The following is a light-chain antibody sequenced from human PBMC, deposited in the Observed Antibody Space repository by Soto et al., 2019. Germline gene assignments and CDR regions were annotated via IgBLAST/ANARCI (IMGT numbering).Light chain of an antibody. Sequence: AILMTQSPSSLSASTGYRVTITCRASQGISSYLAWYQQKPGKAPKLLIYAASTLQSGVPSRFSGSGSGTDFTLTISCLQSEDFATYYCQQYYSYRFTLSPGTKVDIK. CDR3: QQYYSYRFT. CDR1: QGISSY. V-gene: IGKV1-8*01. CDR2: AAS. J-gene: IGKJ3*01.